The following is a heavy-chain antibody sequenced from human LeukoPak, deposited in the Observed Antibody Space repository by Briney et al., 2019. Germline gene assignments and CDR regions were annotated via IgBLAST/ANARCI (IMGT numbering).Heavy chain of an antibody. CDR3: ARGGSSLYAFDI. Sequence: GGSLRLSCAASGFTVGSNYMSWVRQAPGKGLEWVSVMYSGGSTFYADSVKGRFTISRDNSKNTLYLQMNSLRAEDTAVYYCARGGSSLYAFDIWGQGTMVTVSS. V-gene: IGHV3-53*01. CDR2: MYSGGST. J-gene: IGHJ3*02. CDR1: GFTVGSNY. D-gene: IGHD2-2*01.